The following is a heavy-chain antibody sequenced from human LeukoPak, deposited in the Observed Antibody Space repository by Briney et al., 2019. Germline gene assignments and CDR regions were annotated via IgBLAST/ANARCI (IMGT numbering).Heavy chain of an antibody. CDR2: INPNSGGT. D-gene: IGHD6-19*01. CDR1: GYTFTGYY. Sequence: ASVKVSCKASGYTFTGYYMHWVRQAPGQGLEWMGWINPNSGGTNYAQKFQGRVTMTRDTSISTAYMELGRLRSDDTAVYYCARDVEWSGWGQYYFDYWGQGTLVTVSS. CDR3: ARDVEWSGWGQYYFDY. V-gene: IGHV1-2*02. J-gene: IGHJ4*02.